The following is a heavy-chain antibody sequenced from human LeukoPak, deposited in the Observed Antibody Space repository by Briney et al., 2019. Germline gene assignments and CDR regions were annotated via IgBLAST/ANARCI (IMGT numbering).Heavy chain of an antibody. CDR1: GFTFSSYA. J-gene: IGHJ4*02. D-gene: IGHD6-6*01. V-gene: IGHV3-23*01. Sequence: PGGSLRLSCAASGFTFSSYAMSWVRQAPGKGLEWVSAISGSGGSTYYADSVKGRFTISRDNSKNTLYLQMNSLRAEDTAVYYCAKGRRYSSSTHLDYWGQGTLVTVSS. CDR2: ISGSGGST. CDR3: AKGRRYSSSTHLDY.